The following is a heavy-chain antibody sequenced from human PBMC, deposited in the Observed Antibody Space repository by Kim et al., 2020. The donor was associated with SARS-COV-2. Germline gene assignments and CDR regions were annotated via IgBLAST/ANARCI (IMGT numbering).Heavy chain of an antibody. CDR3: ARETSSSFDY. V-gene: IGHV3-33*01. CDR2: SNK. Sequence: SNKFYADSVKGRFTVTRDNSKNTVYLQMNSLGAEDTAVYFCARETSSSFDYWGQGTLVTVSS. J-gene: IGHJ4*02.